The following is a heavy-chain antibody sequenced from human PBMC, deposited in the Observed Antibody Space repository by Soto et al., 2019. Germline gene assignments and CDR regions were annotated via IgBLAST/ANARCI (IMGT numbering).Heavy chain of an antibody. J-gene: IGHJ4*02. D-gene: IGHD7-27*01. CDR3: ARGPSGDKVDS. Sequence: QVQLQESGPGLVKPSQTLSLTCTVSGGSISTVNYWWSWIRQSPDMGLEWIGHIYNGGRTYNNPSLESRVTXSXXTSTNQLSLTLSSVSAADTAVYYCARGPSGDKVDSWGQGTLVTVSS. V-gene: IGHV4-30-4*01. CDR2: IYNGGRT. CDR1: GGSISTVNYW.